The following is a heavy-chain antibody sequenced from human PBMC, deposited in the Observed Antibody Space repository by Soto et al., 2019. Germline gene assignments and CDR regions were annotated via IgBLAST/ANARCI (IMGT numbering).Heavy chain of an antibody. CDR1: GFTFSSYS. CDR3: ARDRSAARPYNWFDP. D-gene: IGHD6-6*01. CDR2: ISSSSSYI. Sequence: GGSLRLSCAASGFTFSSYSMNWVRQAPGKGLEWVSSISSSSSYIYYADSVKGRFTISRDNAKNSLYLQMNSLRAEDTAVYYCARDRSAARPYNWFDPWGQGTLVTVSS. J-gene: IGHJ5*02. V-gene: IGHV3-21*01.